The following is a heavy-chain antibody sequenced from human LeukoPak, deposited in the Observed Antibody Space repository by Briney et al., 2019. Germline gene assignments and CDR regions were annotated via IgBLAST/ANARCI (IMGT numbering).Heavy chain of an antibody. J-gene: IGHJ6*03. CDR3: ARGAPFYDFCYMDV. D-gene: IGHD3-3*01. V-gene: IGHV7-4-1*02. Sequence: ASVKVSCKASGYTFTGNYMHWVRQAPGQGLEWMGWINTNTGNPTYAQGFTGRFVFSLDTSVSTAYLQISSLKAEDTAVYYCARGAPFYDFCYMDVWGKGTTVTVSS. CDR1: GYTFTGNY. CDR2: INTNTGNP.